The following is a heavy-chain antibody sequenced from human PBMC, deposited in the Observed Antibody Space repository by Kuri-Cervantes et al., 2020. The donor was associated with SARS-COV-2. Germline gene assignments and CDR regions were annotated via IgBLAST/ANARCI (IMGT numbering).Heavy chain of an antibody. CDR3: ARVSPISYYXXXSGYLDY. CDR2: ISSSSSTX. CDR1: GFTFSSYS. V-gene: IGHV3-48*01. Sequence: GESLKISCVGTGFTFSSYSMNWVRQAPGKGLEWVSYISSSSSTXYYADSVKGRFTISRDDAKNSLYLQMNSLRAEDTAVYYCARVSPISYYXXXSGYLDYWGQGTLVTVSS. J-gene: IGHJ4*02. D-gene: IGHD3-22*01.